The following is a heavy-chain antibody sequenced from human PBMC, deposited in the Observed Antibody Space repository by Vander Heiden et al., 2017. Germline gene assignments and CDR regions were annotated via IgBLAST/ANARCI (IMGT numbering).Heavy chain of an antibody. V-gene: IGHV4-59*01. CDR3: ARGSFEYYDTSGYYY. Sequence: QVQLQESGPGLVKPSETLSLTCTVSGGSISSYYWSWIRQPPGKGLEWIGYIYYSGSTNYNPSLKSRVTISVDTSKNQFSLKLSSVTAADTAVYYCARGSFEYYDTSGYYYWGQGNLVTVSS. J-gene: IGHJ4*02. CDR2: IYYSGST. CDR1: GGSISSYY. D-gene: IGHD3-22*01.